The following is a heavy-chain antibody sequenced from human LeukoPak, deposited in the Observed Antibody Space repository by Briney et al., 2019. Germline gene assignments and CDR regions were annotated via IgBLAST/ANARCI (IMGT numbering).Heavy chain of an antibody. CDR3: ARHGSMTLIRGRLRYYYMDV. CDR2: MNPNSGNT. Sequence: ASVKVSCKASGYTFTSYDINWVRQATGQGLEWMGWMNPNSGNTGYAQKFQGRVTITRNTSISTAYMELSSLRSEDTAVYYCARHGSMTLIRGRLRYYYMDVWGKGTTVTISS. V-gene: IGHV1-8*03. J-gene: IGHJ6*03. CDR1: GYTFTSYD. D-gene: IGHD3-10*01.